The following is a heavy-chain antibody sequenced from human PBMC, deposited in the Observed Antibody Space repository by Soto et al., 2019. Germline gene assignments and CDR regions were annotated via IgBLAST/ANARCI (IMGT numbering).Heavy chain of an antibody. D-gene: IGHD5-18*01. CDR1: GYTFTGYA. J-gene: IGHJ6*02. Sequence: ASVKVSCKASGYTFTGYAMHWVRQAPGQRLEWMGWINAGNGNTEYSQKFQGRVTMTRDTSTSTAYMELSSLRSEDTAVYYCARDGVDTATGYYYGMDVWGQGTTVTVSS. CDR3: ARDGVDTATGYYYGMDV. CDR2: INAGNGNT. V-gene: IGHV1-3*01.